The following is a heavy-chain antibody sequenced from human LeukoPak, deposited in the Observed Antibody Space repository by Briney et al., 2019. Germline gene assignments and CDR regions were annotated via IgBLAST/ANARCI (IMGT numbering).Heavy chain of an antibody. CDR2: ISWNSGGI. CDR3: AKGPGPATGPYYFDY. Sequence: GGSLRLSCAAPGFIFHDYAMHWVRQAPGKGLEWVSDISWNSGGIDYPDSVKDRFSISRDNAKNCLYLQMNSLRVEDMALYYCAKGPGPATGPYYFDYWGQGTLVTVSS. J-gene: IGHJ4*02. D-gene: IGHD6-13*01. V-gene: IGHV3-9*03. CDR1: GFIFHDYA.